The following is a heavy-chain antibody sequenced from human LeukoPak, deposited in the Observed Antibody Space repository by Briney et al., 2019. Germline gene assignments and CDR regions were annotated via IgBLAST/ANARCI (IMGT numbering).Heavy chain of an antibody. V-gene: IGHV4-38-2*01. CDR3: ARVLGMVTAFDH. CDR1: GYSITSGYY. D-gene: IGHD2-21*02. Sequence: SETLSLTCAVSGYSITSGYYWGWIRQPPGKGLEWTGSIYHSGTTYQSPSLKSRVTISRDTSKNQFSLKLSSVTATDTAVYYCARVLGMVTAFDHWGQGTPITVSS. CDR2: IYHSGTT. J-gene: IGHJ4*01.